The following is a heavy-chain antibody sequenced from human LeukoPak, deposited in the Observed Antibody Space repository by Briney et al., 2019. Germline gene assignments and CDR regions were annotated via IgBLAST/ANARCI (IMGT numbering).Heavy chain of an antibody. J-gene: IGHJ4*02. D-gene: IGHD6-13*01. CDR1: GGSITQTNY. V-gene: IGHV4-4*02. CDR2: VNLQGST. Sequence: SGTLSLTCDVSGGSITQTNYWTWVRQPPGKGLEWIGEVNLQGSTNYNPSLMRRVAISVDTSANHVSLQLTSVTAADTAVYYCARGMGSSSWYPGWGQGTLVTVSS. CDR3: ARGMGSSSWYPG.